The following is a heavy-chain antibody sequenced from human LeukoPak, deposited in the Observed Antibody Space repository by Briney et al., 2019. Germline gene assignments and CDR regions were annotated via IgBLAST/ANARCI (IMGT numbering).Heavy chain of an antibody. J-gene: IGHJ4*02. CDR1: GFTFSSYA. CDR2: ISGSGGST. D-gene: IGHD2-15*01. CDR3: AKWTDIVVVVAATTIDY. Sequence: HPGRSLRLSCAASGFTFSSYAMSWVRQAPGKGLEWVSAISGSGGSTYYADSVKGRFTISRDNSKNTLYLQMNSLRAEDTAVYYCAKWTDIVVVVAATTIDYWGQGTLVTVSS. V-gene: IGHV3-23*01.